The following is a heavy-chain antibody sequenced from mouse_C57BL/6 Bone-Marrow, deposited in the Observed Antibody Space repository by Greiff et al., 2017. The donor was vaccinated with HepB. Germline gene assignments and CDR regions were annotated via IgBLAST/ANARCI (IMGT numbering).Heavy chain of an antibody. V-gene: IGHV2-9*01. CDR3: AKHRDHYYGSSYGAMDY. Sequence: VHLVESGPGLVAPSQSLSITCTVSGFSLTSYGVDWVRQPPGKGLEWLGVIWGGGSTNYNSALMSRLSISKDNSKSQVFLKMNSLQTDDTAMYYCAKHRDHYYGSSYGAMDYWGQGTSVTVSS. J-gene: IGHJ4*01. D-gene: IGHD1-1*01. CDR1: GFSLTSYG. CDR2: IWGGGST.